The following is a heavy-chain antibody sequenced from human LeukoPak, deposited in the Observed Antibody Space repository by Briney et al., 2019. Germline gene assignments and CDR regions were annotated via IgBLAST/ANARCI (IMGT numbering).Heavy chain of an antibody. J-gene: IGHJ4*02. CDR1: GDSFSSNSAA. CDR2: TYYRSKWYS. V-gene: IGHV6-1*01. Sequence: SQTLSLTCAISGDSFSSNSAAWNWIRQSPSRGLEWLGRTYYRSKWYSHYAVAVSSRITINPDTSKNQFSLQLNSVTPEDTAVYYCARGNSGFIDSWGQGTLVTVSS. D-gene: IGHD6-19*01. CDR3: ARGNSGFIDS.